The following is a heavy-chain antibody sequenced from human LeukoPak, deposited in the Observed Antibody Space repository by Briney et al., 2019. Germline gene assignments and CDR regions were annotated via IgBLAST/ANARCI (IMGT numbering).Heavy chain of an antibody. V-gene: IGHV4-59*01. CDR3: VRGSTHDY. D-gene: IGHD1-26*01. Sequence: SETLSPTCTVSGGSISSYYWSWIRQPPGKGLEWIGYIYYSGSTNYNPSLKSRVTLSVDTSENQFFLKLTSVTAADTAVYYCVRGSTHDYWGQGTLVTVSS. CDR2: IYYSGST. J-gene: IGHJ4*02. CDR1: GGSISSYY.